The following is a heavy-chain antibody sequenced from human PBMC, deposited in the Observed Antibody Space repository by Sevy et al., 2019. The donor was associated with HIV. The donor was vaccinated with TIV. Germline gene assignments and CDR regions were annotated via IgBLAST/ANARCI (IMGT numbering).Heavy chain of an antibody. D-gene: IGHD1-7*01. Sequence: SETLSLTCAVYGGSFSGYSWSWIRQPPGKGLEWIGEINHSGSTNYNPSLKSRVTISVDTSKNQFSLKLSSVTAADTAVYYCARVLRSTGTNRGLDYWGQGTLVTVSS. V-gene: IGHV4-34*01. CDR1: GGSFSGYS. CDR3: ARVLRSTGTNRGLDY. CDR2: INHSGST. J-gene: IGHJ4*02.